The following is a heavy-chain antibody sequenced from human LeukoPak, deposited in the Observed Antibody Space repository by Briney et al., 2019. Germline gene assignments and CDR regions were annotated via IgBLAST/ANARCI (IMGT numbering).Heavy chain of an antibody. V-gene: IGHV3-48*03. CDR3: ARHGYYYMDV. J-gene: IGHJ6*03. CDR2: ISSSGSTI. Sequence: PGGSLRLSCAASGFTFSSYEMNWVRQAPGKGLEWVSYISSSGSTIYYADSVKGRFTISRDNAKNSLYLQMNSLRAEDTAVYYCARHGYYYMDVWGKGTTVTISS. CDR1: GFTFSSYE.